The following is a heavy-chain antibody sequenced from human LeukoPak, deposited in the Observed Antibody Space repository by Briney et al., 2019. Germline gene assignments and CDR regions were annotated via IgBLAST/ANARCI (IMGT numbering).Heavy chain of an antibody. CDR3: AREGNDFWSGYHYYFDY. CDR1: GGSISSSSYY. Sequence: PSETLSLTCTVSGGSISSSSYYWGWIRQPPGKGLEWIGSIYYSGSTYYNPSLKSRVTISVDTSKNQFSLKLSSVTAADTAVYYCAREGNDFWSGYHYYFDYWGQGTLVTVSS. J-gene: IGHJ4*02. CDR2: IYYSGST. V-gene: IGHV4-39*07. D-gene: IGHD3-3*01.